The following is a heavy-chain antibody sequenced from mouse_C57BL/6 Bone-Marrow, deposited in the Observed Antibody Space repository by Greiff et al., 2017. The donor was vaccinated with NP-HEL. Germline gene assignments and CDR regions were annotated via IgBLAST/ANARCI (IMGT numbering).Heavy chain of an antibody. V-gene: IGHV1-26*01. CDR3: ARCDYYAMDY. Sequence: EVQLQQSGPELVKPGASVKISCKASGYTFTDYYMNWVKQSHGKSLEWIGDINPNNGGTSYNQQYKGKATLPVDKSSSTAYMELRSLTSEDSAVYYCARCDYYAMDYWGQGTSVTVSS. CDR2: INPNNGGT. CDR1: GYTFTDYY. J-gene: IGHJ4*01.